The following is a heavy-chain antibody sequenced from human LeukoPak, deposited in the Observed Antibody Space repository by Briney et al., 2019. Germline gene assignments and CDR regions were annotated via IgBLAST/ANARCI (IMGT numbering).Heavy chain of an antibody. CDR2: INHSGST. D-gene: IGHD3-3*01. Sequence: SETLSLTCAVYGGSFSGYYWSWIRQPPGKGLEWIGEINHSGSTKYNPSLKSRVTISVDTSKNQFSLNLSSVTAADTAVYCCARDRITILLVFHPSHYFDYWGQGTLVTVSS. V-gene: IGHV4-34*01. CDR3: ARDRITILLVFHPSHYFDY. CDR1: GGSFSGYY. J-gene: IGHJ4*02.